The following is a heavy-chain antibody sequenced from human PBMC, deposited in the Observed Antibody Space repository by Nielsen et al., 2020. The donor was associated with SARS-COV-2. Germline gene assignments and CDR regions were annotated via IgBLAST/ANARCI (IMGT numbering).Heavy chain of an antibody. Sequence: SETLSLTCTVSGGSIRTTRYYWDWIRQPPGKGLEWIGSIYYDGRTYYNPSLKSRVTISVDKSKNQFSLKLSSVTAADTAVYYCASSGYDRRFGYWGQGTLVTVSS. CDR1: GGSIRTTRYY. CDR3: ASSGYDRRFGY. D-gene: IGHD5-12*01. V-gene: IGHV4-39*07. CDR2: IYYDGRT. J-gene: IGHJ4*02.